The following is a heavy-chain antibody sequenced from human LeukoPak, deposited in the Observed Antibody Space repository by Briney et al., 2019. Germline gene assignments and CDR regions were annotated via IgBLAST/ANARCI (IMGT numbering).Heavy chain of an antibody. CDR3: ARVGGYCSSTSCFGDYFDY. J-gene: IGHJ4*02. D-gene: IGHD2-2*01. CDR2: IKQDGSEK. CDR1: GFTFSSYW. V-gene: IGHV3-7*01. Sequence: GSLRLSCAASGFTFSSYWMSWVRQAPGKGLEWVANIKQDGSEKYYVDSVKGRFTISRDNAKNSLYLQMNSLRAEDTAVYYCARVGGYCSSTSCFGDYFDYWGQGTLVTVSS.